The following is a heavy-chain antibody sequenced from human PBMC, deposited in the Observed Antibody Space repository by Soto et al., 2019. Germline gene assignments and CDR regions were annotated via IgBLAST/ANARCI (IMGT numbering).Heavy chain of an antibody. V-gene: IGHV4-39*01. J-gene: IGHJ4*02. CDR3: AILDLADRARSPQYFFDY. D-gene: IGHD6-6*01. CDR2: IYYSGST. Sequence: PPGKGLEWIGSIYYSGSTYYNPSLKSRVTISVDTSKNQFSLKLSSVTAADTAVYYCAILDLADRARSPQYFFDYWGQGTLVTVSS.